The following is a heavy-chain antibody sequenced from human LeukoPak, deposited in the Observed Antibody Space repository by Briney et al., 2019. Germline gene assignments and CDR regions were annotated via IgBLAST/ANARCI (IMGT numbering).Heavy chain of an antibody. CDR3: ARDLAAAGTSFGY. CDR1: GFTFSSYW. Sequence: GGSLRLSCAASGFTFSSYWMSWVRQAPGKGLEWVANIKQDGSEKYYVDSVKGRFTISRDNAKNSLYLQMNSLRAEDTAVYYCARDLAAAGTSFGYWGQGTLVTVSS. D-gene: IGHD6-13*01. V-gene: IGHV3-7*01. J-gene: IGHJ4*02. CDR2: IKQDGSEK.